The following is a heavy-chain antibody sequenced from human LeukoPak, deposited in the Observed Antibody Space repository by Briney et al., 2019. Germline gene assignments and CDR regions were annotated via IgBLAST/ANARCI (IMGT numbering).Heavy chain of an antibody. CDR3: ARGGLDDWLLLVY. V-gene: IGHV1-3*01. CDR1: GYTFTSYY. Sequence: GASVKVSCKASGYTFTSYYMHWVRQAPGQRLEWMGWINAGNGNTKYSQKFQGRVTITRDTSASTAYMELSSLRSEDTAVYYCARGGLDDWLLLVYWGQGTLVTVSS. J-gene: IGHJ4*02. CDR2: INAGNGNT. D-gene: IGHD3-9*01.